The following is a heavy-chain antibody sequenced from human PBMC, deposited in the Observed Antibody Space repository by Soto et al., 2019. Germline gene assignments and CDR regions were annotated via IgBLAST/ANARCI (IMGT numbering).Heavy chain of an antibody. J-gene: IGHJ6*02. CDR2: INPNSGGT. V-gene: IGHV1-2*02. D-gene: IGHD6-6*01. CDR1: GYTFTGYY. Sequence: ASVKVSCKASGYTFTGYYMHWVRQAPGQGLEWMGWINPNSGGTNYAQKFQGRVTMTRDTSISTAYMELSRLRSDDTAVYYCARVLIAANYYYYCMDVCGQGTTVTVSS. CDR3: ARVLIAANYYYYCMDV.